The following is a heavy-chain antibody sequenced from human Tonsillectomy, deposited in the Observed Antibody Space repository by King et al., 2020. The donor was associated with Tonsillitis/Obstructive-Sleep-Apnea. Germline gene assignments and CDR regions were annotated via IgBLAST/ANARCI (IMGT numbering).Heavy chain of an antibody. CDR2: ISYDGSNK. J-gene: IGHJ4*02. CDR1: GFTFSSYG. Sequence: VQLVESGGGVVQPGRSLRLSCAASGFTFSSYGMHWVRQAPGKGLEWVAVISYDGSNKYYADSVKGRFTLSRDNYKNTLYLQMNRQRAEDTAVYFCAKPSCSYHYAPELYYLDYWGQGTLVTVSS. V-gene: IGHV3-30*18. CDR3: AKPSCSYHYAPELYYLDY. D-gene: IGHD3-22*01.